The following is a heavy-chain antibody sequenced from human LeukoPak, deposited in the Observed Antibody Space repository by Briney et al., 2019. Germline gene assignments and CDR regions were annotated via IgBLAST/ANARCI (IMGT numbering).Heavy chain of an antibody. D-gene: IGHD6-6*01. Sequence: SETLSLTCTVSGGSISSYYWSWIRQPPGKGLEWIGYIYYSGSTNYNPSLKSRVTISVDTAKNQFSLKLSSVTAADTAVYYCARDGKAARPSYYYYYMDVWGKGTTVTVSS. V-gene: IGHV4-59*01. J-gene: IGHJ6*03. CDR3: ARDGKAARPSYYYYYMDV. CDR2: IYYSGST. CDR1: GGSISSYY.